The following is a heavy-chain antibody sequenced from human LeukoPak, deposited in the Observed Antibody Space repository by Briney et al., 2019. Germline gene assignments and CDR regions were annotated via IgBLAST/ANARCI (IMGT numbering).Heavy chain of an antibody. CDR1: GYTFTGYY. Sequence: ASVKVSCKASGYTFTGYYMHWVRQAPGQGLEWVGRINPNSGATNYAQKFQGRVTMTRDTSISTAYMELSRLRSDDTAVYYCARFGDSGCDYFDYWGQGTLVTVSS. CDR2: INPNSGAT. CDR3: ARFGDSGCDYFDY. J-gene: IGHJ4*02. V-gene: IGHV1-2*02. D-gene: IGHD5-12*01.